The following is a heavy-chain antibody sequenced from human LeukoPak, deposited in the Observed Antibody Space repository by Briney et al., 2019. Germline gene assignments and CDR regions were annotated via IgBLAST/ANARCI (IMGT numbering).Heavy chain of an antibody. CDR2: IIPISGTA. CDR3: ARVTYSSSSGWFDP. Sequence: ASVKVSCKASGGTFSSYAISWVRQAPGQGLEWMGGIIPISGTANYAQNFQGRVTITADESTSTAYMELSSLRSEDTAMYYCARVTYSSSSGWFDPWGQGTLVTVSS. D-gene: IGHD6-6*01. J-gene: IGHJ5*02. V-gene: IGHV1-69*13. CDR1: GGTFSSYA.